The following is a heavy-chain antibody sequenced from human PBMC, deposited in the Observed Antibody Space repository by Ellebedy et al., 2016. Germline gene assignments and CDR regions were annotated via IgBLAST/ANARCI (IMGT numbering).Heavy chain of an antibody. CDR2: LYYGGST. J-gene: IGHJ4*02. CDR1: GDSISTTPYY. D-gene: IGHD2-2*01. V-gene: IGHV4-39*07. Sequence: SETLSLXXTVSGDSISTTPYYWAWIRQPPGKGLEWIGSLYYGGSTFYNPSLKSRVNISVDTSKNQFSLKLSSVTAADTALYNCARARNTVIVPAARGSPFDSWGQGALVTVSS. CDR3: ARARNTVIVPAARGSPFDS.